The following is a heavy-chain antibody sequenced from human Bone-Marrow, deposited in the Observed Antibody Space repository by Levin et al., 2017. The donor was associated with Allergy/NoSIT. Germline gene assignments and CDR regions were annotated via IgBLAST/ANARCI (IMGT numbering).Heavy chain of an antibody. V-gene: IGHV3-21*01. CDR2: INCGSTDI. D-gene: IGHD3-9*01. CDR1: GFNFSTYN. J-gene: IGHJ6*02. Sequence: GGSLRLSCAASGFNFSTYNMNWVRQAPGKALEWVSSINCGSTDIYYADSLKGRFTISRDNAENSLYLQMNGLRAGDTAVYYCARDRTYGILRNYGMDVWGQGTTVTVSS. CDR3: ARDRTYGILRNYGMDV.